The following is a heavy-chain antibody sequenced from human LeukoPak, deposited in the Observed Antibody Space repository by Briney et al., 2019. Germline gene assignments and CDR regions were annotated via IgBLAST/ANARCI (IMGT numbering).Heavy chain of an antibody. J-gene: IGHJ4*02. Sequence: GGSLRLSCAASGFTVSSNYMSWVRQAPGKGLEWVSVIYSGGSTYYADSVKGRFTISRDNSKNTLYLQMNSLRAEDTAVYYCARGNTMVRGVTNPSGYWGQGTLVTVSS. V-gene: IGHV3-53*01. CDR2: IYSGGST. CDR3: ARGNTMVRGVTNPSGY. D-gene: IGHD3-10*01. CDR1: GFTVSSNY.